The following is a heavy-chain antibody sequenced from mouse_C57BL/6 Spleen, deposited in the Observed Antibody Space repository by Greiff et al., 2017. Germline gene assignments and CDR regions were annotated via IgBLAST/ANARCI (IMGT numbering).Heavy chain of an antibody. D-gene: IGHD2-2*01. CDR2: INPNNGGT. CDR1: GYTFTDYY. Sequence: EVQLQQSGPELVKPGASVKISCKASGYTFTDYYMNWVKQSHGKSLEWIGDINPNNGGTSYNQKFKGKGPLTVDKSCSTAYMDLRSLTSEDFAVYYCERRDVYGGDYWGQGTSVTVSS. CDR3: ERRDVYGGDY. V-gene: IGHV1-26*01. J-gene: IGHJ4*01.